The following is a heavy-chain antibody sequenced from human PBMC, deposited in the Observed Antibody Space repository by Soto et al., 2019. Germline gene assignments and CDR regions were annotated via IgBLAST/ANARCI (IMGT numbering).Heavy chain of an antibody. CDR2: IDYSGGT. CDR3: ARRLDSGYHLDY. J-gene: IGHJ4*02. Sequence: SETLSLTCTVSGGSISTISYYWAWIRQPPGKGLEWIGSIDYSGGTYYNPSLKSRVTIPVDTSKNQFSLKMSSVTAADTAVYYCARRLDSGYHLDYWGQGTLVTVSS. V-gene: IGHV4-39*01. D-gene: IGHD5-12*01. CDR1: GGSISTISYY.